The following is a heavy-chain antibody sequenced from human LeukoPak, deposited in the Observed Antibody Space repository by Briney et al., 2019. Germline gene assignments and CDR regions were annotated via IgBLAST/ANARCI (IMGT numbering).Heavy chain of an antibody. CDR1: GFTFSNYW. CDR3: ARASNPWLQLT. CDR2: IKQDGSVN. J-gene: IGHJ5*02. Sequence: RGSPRLSRAASGFTFSNYWMIWVCQAPGKGLEWVGNIKQDGSVNRYADSVRGRFTISRDNAQTSLYLQMNSLRAEDTAVYYCARASNPWLQLTWGQGTRVTVSS. V-gene: IGHV3-7*05. D-gene: IGHD5-24*01.